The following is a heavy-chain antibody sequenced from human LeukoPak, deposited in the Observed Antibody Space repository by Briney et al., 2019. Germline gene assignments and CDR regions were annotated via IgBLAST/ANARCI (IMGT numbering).Heavy chain of an antibody. Sequence: PSETLSLTCTVSGGSISSYYWSWIRQPPGKGLEWIGNIYYSGSTNYNPSLKSRVTISVDTSKNQFSLKLSSVTAADTAVYYCARGARDGYNLGPIDYWGQGTLVTVSS. J-gene: IGHJ4*02. V-gene: IGHV4-59*01. CDR2: IYYSGST. CDR1: GGSISSYY. D-gene: IGHD5-24*01. CDR3: ARGARDGYNLGPIDY.